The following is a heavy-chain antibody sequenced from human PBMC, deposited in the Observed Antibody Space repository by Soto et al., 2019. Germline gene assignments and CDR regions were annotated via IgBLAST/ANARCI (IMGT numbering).Heavy chain of an antibody. Sequence: SETLSLTCTVSGGSISSGDYYWSWIRQPPGKGLEWIGYIYYSGSTYYNPSLKSRVTISVDTSKNQFSLKLSSVTAADTAVYYCARGTGTTWRRVEAYFDYWGQGTLVTVSS. D-gene: IGHD1-7*01. V-gene: IGHV4-30-4*01. CDR2: IYYSGST. CDR1: GGSISSGDYY. J-gene: IGHJ4*02. CDR3: ARGTGTTWRRVEAYFDY.